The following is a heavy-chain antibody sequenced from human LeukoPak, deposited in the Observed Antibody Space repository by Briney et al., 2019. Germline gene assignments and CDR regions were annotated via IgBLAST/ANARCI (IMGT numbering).Heavy chain of an antibody. V-gene: IGHV1-2*02. CDR2: INPNSGGT. D-gene: IGHD2-2*01. CDR1: GYTFTGYY. Sequence: ASVTVSCKASGYTFTGYYINWVRQAPGQGLEWMGWINPNSGGTNYPQKFQGRVTMTSDTSISTAYMELTSLRSDDSAVYYCARKSAVRSTSEFDFWGQGTLVTVSS. CDR3: ARKSAVRSTSEFDF. J-gene: IGHJ4*02.